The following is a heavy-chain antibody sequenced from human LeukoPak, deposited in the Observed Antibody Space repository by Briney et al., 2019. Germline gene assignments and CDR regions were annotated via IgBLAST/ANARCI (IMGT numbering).Heavy chain of an antibody. D-gene: IGHD6-13*01. J-gene: IGHJ3*02. CDR2: ISGSGGST. CDR1: GFTFSNYA. V-gene: IGHV3-23*01. CDR3: AKDYSSSWYVGAFDI. Sequence: GGSLRLSCAASGFTFSNYAMNWVRQAPGKGLEWVSLISGSGGSTYYANSVKGRFTISRDNSKNTLYLQMNSLRAEDMALYYCAKDYSSSWYVGAFDIWGQGTMVTVSS.